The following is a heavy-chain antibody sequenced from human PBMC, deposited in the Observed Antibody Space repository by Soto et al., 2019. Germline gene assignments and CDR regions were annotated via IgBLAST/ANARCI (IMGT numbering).Heavy chain of an antibody. CDR2: ISYDGSNK. V-gene: IGHV3-30-3*01. CDR3: ARVRELLPLNDAFDI. Sequence: QVQLVESGGGVVQPGRSLRLSCAASGFTFSSYAMHWVRQAPGKGLEWVAVISYDGSNKYYEDSVKGRFTISRDNSKNTLYLQMNSLRAEDTAVYYCARVRELLPLNDAFDIWGQGTMVTVSS. D-gene: IGHD1-26*01. CDR1: GFTFSSYA. J-gene: IGHJ3*02.